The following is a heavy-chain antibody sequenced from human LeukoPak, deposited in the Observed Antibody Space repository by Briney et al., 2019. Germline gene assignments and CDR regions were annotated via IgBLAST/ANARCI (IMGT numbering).Heavy chain of an antibody. J-gene: IGHJ4*02. V-gene: IGHV3-30-3*01. CDR3: ATGTTPGAFDY. D-gene: IGHD4-11*01. CDR2: ISYDGSNK. CDR1: GFTFSSYA. Sequence: GGSLRLSCAASGFTFSSYAMHWVRQAPGKGLEWVAVISYDGSNKYYADSVKGRFTISRDNSKNTLYLQMNSLRAEDTAVYYCATGTTPGAFDYWGQGTLVTVSS.